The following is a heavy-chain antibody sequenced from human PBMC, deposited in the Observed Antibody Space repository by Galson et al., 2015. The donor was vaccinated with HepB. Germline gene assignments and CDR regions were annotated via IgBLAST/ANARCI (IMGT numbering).Heavy chain of an antibody. CDR1: GFTFVNYG. CDR2: ISYDGSNE. V-gene: IGHV3-30*18. D-gene: IGHD6-19*01. J-gene: IGHJ4*02. CDR3: AKGRTSLAVTEGHFDY. Sequence: SLRLSCAASGFTFVNYGMHWVRQAPGKGLEWVADISYDGSNEYYADYVKGRFTISRDISKSTLYLQMNSLRADDTAVYYCAKGRTSLAVTEGHFDYWGQGTLVTVSS.